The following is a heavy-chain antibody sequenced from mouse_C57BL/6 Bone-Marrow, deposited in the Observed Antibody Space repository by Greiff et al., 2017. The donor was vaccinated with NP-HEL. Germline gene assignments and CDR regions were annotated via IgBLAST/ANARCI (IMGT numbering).Heavy chain of an antibody. CDR3: ATIYYDYAWFAY. Sequence: EVQLVESGAELVRPGALVKLSCKASGFNIKDYYMHWVKQRPEQGLEWIGWIDPENGNTIYDPKFQGKASITADTSSNTAYLQLSSLTSEDTAVYYCATIYYDYAWFAYWGQGTLVTVSA. D-gene: IGHD2-4*01. J-gene: IGHJ3*01. CDR2: IDPENGNT. V-gene: IGHV14-1*02. CDR1: GFNIKDYY.